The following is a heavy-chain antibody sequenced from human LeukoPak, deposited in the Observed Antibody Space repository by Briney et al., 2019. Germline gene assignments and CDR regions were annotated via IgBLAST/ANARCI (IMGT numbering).Heavy chain of an antibody. Sequence: ASVKVSCKASGYTFTTSAMHWVRQAPGQRLEWMGWINAGSGDTKYSQKFQGRVTFTRDTSASTAYMALGSPRFEDTAVYFCARDQSLGSYPDYWGQGTLVTVSS. D-gene: IGHD3-10*01. CDR3: ARDQSLGSYPDY. CDR2: INAGSGDT. CDR1: GYTFTTSA. J-gene: IGHJ4*02. V-gene: IGHV1-3*01.